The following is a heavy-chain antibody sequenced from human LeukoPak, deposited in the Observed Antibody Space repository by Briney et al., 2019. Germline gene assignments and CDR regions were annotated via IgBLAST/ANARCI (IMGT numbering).Heavy chain of an antibody. CDR3: ARGYHSVRDFWSGYYRGYYYYGMDV. CDR1: GYTFTSYG. D-gene: IGHD3-3*01. Sequence: ASVKVSCKASGYTFTSYGINWVRQATGQGLEWMGWMNPNSGNTGYAQKFQGRVTMTRNTSISTAYMELSSLRSEDTAVYYCARGYHSVRDFWSGYYRGYYYYGMDVWGQGTTVTVSS. CDR2: MNPNSGNT. J-gene: IGHJ6*02. V-gene: IGHV1-8*02.